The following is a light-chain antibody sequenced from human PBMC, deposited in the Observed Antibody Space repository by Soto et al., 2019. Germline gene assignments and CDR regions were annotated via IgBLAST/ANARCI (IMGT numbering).Light chain of an antibody. CDR1: SRDVGGYNY. CDR2: DVT. J-gene: IGLJ1*01. V-gene: IGLV2-14*01. CDR3: SSFTLSTYV. Sequence: QSALTQPASVSGSPGQSITISCTGTSRDVGGYNYVSWYQHYLDKAPKLIIYDVTSRPSGVSDRFSGSKSGNTASLTISGLQPEDEAHYYCSSFTLSTYVFGSGTKVTVL.